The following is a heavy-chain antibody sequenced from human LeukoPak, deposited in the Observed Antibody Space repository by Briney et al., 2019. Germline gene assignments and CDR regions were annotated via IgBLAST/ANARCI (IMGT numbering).Heavy chain of an antibody. Sequence: GGSLRLSCAASGFTFSSYSMNWVRQAPGKGLEWVSSISSSSSYIYYADSVKGRFTISRDNAKNSLYLQMNSLRAEDTAVYYCARASGWYDDPSEFDYWGQGTLVTVSS. CDR2: ISSSSSYI. D-gene: IGHD6-19*01. J-gene: IGHJ4*02. V-gene: IGHV3-21*01. CDR3: ARASGWYDDPSEFDY. CDR1: GFTFSSYS.